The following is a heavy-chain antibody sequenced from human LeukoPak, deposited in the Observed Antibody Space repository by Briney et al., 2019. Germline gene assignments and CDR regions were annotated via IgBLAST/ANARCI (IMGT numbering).Heavy chain of an antibody. D-gene: IGHD3-10*01. CDR3: ARVRAYSSGSLNWFDP. CDR1: GYTFTSYD. CDR2: MNPNSGNT. V-gene: IGHV1-8*01. J-gene: IGHJ5*02. Sequence: ASVKVSCKASGYTFTSYDINWVRQATGQGLEWMGWMNPNSGNTGYAQKFQGRVTVTRNTSVSTAYMELSSLRSEDTAVYYCARVRAYSSGSLNWFDPWGQGTLVTVSS.